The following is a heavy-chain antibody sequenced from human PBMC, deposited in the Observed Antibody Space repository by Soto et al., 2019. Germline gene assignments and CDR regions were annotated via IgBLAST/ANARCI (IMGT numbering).Heavy chain of an antibody. CDR3: ARETSYMAAARRYWYFDL. Sequence: GGSLRLSCAASGFTVSSNYMSWVRQAPGKGLEWVSVIYSGVSTYYADSVKSRFTMSRDNSKNTLYLQMNSLRAEDTAVYYCARETSYMAAARRYWYFDLWGRGTLVTVSS. V-gene: IGHV3-53*01. CDR1: GFTVSSNY. D-gene: IGHD6-13*01. J-gene: IGHJ2*01. CDR2: IYSGVST.